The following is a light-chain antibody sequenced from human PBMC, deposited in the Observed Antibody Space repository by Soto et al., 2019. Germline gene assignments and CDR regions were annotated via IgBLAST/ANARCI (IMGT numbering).Light chain of an antibody. CDR1: QSVSSN. V-gene: IGKV3-15*01. J-gene: IGKJ2*01. CDR2: GAS. CDR3: QQYNNWPPMYT. Sequence: EIVMTQSPATLSVSPGERATLSCRASQSVSSNLAWYQQKPGQAPRLLIYGASTRATGIPARFSGSGSGTEITLTTSSPQSEDLAVYYCQQYNNWPPMYTFGQGTKLEIK.